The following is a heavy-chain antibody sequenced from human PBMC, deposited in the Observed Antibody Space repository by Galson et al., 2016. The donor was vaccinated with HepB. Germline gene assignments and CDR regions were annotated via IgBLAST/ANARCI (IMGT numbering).Heavy chain of an antibody. J-gene: IGHJ3*02. D-gene: IGHD3-22*01. CDR2: ISHSGST. CDR1: GDSISSSNW. CDR3: ARGHAMIVVAPDAFDI. Sequence: SETLSLTCAVSGDSISSSNWWNWVRQPPGKGLEWIGEISHSGSTYYNPSLKSRVTISVDKSKNQFSLKLSSVTAADTAVYYCARGHAMIVVAPDAFDIWGQGTMVTVSS. V-gene: IGHV4-4*02.